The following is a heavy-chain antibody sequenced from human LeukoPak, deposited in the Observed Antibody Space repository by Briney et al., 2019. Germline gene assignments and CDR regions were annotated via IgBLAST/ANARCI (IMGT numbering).Heavy chain of an antibody. V-gene: IGHV3-23*01. CDR3: AVEKRSTTAYDY. D-gene: IGHD4-17*01. CDR2: ISGSGDST. Sequence: GGSLRLSCAASGFTFRSYPMTWVRQAPGKGLGWVSAISGSGDSTYYAESVKGRFTISRDNSRNTLYLQMNSLRADDTAMYYCAVEKRSTTAYDYWGQGTLVTVSS. CDR1: GFTFRSYP. J-gene: IGHJ4*02.